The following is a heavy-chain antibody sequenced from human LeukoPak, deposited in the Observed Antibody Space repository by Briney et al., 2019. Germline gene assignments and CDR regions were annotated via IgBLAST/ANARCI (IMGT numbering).Heavy chain of an antibody. J-gene: IGHJ4*02. CDR2: IYHSGST. CDR3: ARDIQTGSLGD. Sequence: SEALSLTCAVSGGSISSSNWWSWVRQPPGKGLEWIGEIYHSGSTNYNPSLKGRVTISVDKSKDQFSLKLSSVTAADTAVYYCARDIQTGSLGDWGQGTLVTVSS. D-gene: IGHD3-10*01. CDR1: GGSISSSNW. V-gene: IGHV4-4*02.